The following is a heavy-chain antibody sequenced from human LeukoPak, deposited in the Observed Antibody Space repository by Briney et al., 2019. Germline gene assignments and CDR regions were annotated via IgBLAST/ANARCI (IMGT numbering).Heavy chain of an antibody. CDR3: ARDFLRAVAPSDFDP. D-gene: IGHD6-19*01. CDR2: ISYDGSNK. Sequence: PGGSLRLSCAASGFTFSSYAMHWVRQPPSNGLEWVAVISYDGSNKYYADSVKGRFTISRDNSKNTLYLQMNSLRAEDTAVYYCARDFLRAVAPSDFDPWGQGTLVTVSS. J-gene: IGHJ5*02. V-gene: IGHV3-30*04. CDR1: GFTFSSYA.